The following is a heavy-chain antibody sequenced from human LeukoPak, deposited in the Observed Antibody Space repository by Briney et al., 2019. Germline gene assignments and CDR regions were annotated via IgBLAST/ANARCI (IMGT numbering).Heavy chain of an antibody. D-gene: IGHD3-10*01. Sequence: GGSLRLCCATSGFTFTSYSMNWVRQAPGKGLEWVSYISSSGTPIYYADSVKGRFTISRDNAKNSVYLQMNSLRHEDTAVYYCERFAGDNYWGQGTLVTVSS. J-gene: IGHJ4*02. CDR3: ERFAGDNY. V-gene: IGHV3-48*02. CDR2: ISSSGTPI. CDR1: GFTFTSYS.